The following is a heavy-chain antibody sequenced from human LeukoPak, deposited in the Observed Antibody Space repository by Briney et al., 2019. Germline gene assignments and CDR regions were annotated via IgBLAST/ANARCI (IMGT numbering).Heavy chain of an antibody. CDR3: ARGSSSGDY. V-gene: IGHV4-38-2*02. J-gene: IGHJ4*02. Sequence: SETLSLTCTVSGYSISSGYYWGWIRQPPGKGLEWIGSIYHSGSTNYNPSLKSRVTISVDTSKNQFSLKLSSVTAADTAVYYCARGSSSGDYWGQGTLVTVSS. D-gene: IGHD6-13*01. CDR2: IYHSGST. CDR1: GYSISSGYY.